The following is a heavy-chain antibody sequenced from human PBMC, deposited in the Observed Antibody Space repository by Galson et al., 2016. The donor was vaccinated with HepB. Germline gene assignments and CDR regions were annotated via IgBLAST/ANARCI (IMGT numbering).Heavy chain of an antibody. Sequence: SLRLSCAVSGITITDYYMSWVPQAPGKGLEWVSYISSSSNYTNYADSVKGRFTISRDNAKNSLYLQMNSLRAEDTAFYYCARDGGYSGYDLLHWGQGTLVTVSS. CDR1: GITITDYY. J-gene: IGHJ4*02. V-gene: IGHV3-11*05. D-gene: IGHD5-12*01. CDR2: ISSSSNYT. CDR3: ARDGGYSGYDLLH.